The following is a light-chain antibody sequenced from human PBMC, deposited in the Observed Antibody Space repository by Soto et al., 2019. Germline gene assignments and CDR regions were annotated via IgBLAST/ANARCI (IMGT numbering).Light chain of an antibody. CDR1: QSISQW. Sequence: DIQMTQSPSTLSASVGDRVAITCRASQSISQWVAWYQQKPGRAPELLIYDVSKLKSGVPSRFSGSGSGTEFSLTITSLQPDDSAMYYCQQYNGYSWTFGRGTKV. CDR2: DVS. CDR3: QQYNGYSWT. J-gene: IGKJ1*01. V-gene: IGKV1-5*01.